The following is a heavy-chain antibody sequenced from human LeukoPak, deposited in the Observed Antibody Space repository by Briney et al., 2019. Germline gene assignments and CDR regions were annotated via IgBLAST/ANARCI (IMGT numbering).Heavy chain of an antibody. CDR2: IFPDDSNT. CDR1: GYSFASSW. V-gene: IGHV5-51*01. J-gene: IGHJ4*02. D-gene: IGHD3-10*01. Sequence: GESLKISCTASGYSFASSWIAWVRQMPGKGLEWMGIIFPDDSNTGYNPSFQGQVTMSADKSVSTAYLQWSSLKASDTAMYYCARQTLGVRGAEWDYWGQGTLVTVSS. CDR3: ARQTLGVRGAEWDY.